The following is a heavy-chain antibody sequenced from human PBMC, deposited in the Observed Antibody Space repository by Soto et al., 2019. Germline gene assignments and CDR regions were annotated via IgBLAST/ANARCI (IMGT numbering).Heavy chain of an antibody. CDR2: IYYSGST. V-gene: IGHV4-59*01. D-gene: IGHD2-2*01. CDR3: ARGLVVPAAIPYYYYHMDV. Sequence: SETLSLTCTVSGGSISSYYWSWIRQPPGKGLEWIGYIYYSGSTNYNPSLKSRVTISVDTSKNQFSLKLSSVTAADTAVYYCARGLVVPAAIPYYYYHMDVWGKGTTVTVSS. CDR1: GGSISSYY. J-gene: IGHJ6*03.